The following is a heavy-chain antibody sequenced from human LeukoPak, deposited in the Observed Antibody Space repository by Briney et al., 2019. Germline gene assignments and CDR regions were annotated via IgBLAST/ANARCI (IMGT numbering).Heavy chain of an antibody. Sequence: PSETLSLTCTVSGGSISSGSYYWSWIRQPAGKGLEWIGRIYTSGSTNYNPSLKSRVTISVDTSKNQFSLKLSSVTAADTAVYYCARVAARVNIRKEIDSSGSVDYWGQGTLVTVSS. CDR3: ARVAARVNIRKEIDSSGSVDY. D-gene: IGHD3-22*01. J-gene: IGHJ4*02. V-gene: IGHV4-61*02. CDR2: IYTSGST. CDR1: GGSISSGSYY.